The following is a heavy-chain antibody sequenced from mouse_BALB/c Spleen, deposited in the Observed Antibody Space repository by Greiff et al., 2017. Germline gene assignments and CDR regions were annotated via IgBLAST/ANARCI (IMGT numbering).Heavy chain of an antibody. J-gene: IGHJ4*01. Sequence: VQLQQSGAELVKPGASVKLSCTASGFNIKDTYMHWVKQRPEQGLEWIGRIDPANGNTKYDPKFQGKATITADTSSNTAYLQLSSLTSEDTAVYYCARLYYDYGDAMDYWGQGTSVTVSS. CDR3: ARLYYDYGDAMDY. D-gene: IGHD2-4*01. V-gene: IGHV14-3*02. CDR2: IDPANGNT. CDR1: GFNIKDTY.